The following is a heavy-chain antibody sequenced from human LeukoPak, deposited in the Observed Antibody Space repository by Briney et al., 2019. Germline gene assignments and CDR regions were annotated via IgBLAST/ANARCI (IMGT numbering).Heavy chain of an antibody. CDR1: GFTFSSYA. CDR3: AKSVLAYSSGWWGFDY. V-gene: IGHV3-23*01. D-gene: IGHD6-19*01. CDR2: ISGSGGST. J-gene: IGHJ4*02. Sequence: PGGSLRLSCAASGFTFSSYAMSWVRQAPGKGLEWVSAISGSGGSTYYADSVKGRFTISRDNSKNTLYLQMNSLRAEDTAVYYCAKSVLAYSSGWWGFDYWGQGTLVTVSS.